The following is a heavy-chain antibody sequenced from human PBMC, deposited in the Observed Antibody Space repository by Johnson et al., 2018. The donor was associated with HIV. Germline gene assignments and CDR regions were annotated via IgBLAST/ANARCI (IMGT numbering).Heavy chain of an antibody. CDR3: AKCRGLGYRGAFDI. J-gene: IGHJ3*02. CDR1: GFTLSTYW. V-gene: IGHV3-7*01. CDR2: IKQDGSEK. D-gene: IGHD5-12*01. Sequence: VQLVESGGGLVQPGGSLRLSCAASGFTLSTYWMSWVRQAPGKGLEWVANIKQDGSEKYCVDSVKGRFTISRDNYKNTLYLQMSSLRAEDTAVYYCAKCRGLGYRGAFDIWGQGTMVTVSS.